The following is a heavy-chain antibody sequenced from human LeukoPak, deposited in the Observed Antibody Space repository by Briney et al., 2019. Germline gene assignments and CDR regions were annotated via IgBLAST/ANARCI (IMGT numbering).Heavy chain of an antibody. CDR1: GFTFSSYW. J-gene: IGHJ4*02. CDR2: ISSSSSTI. D-gene: IGHD3-22*01. Sequence: GGSLRLSCTASGFTFSSYWMNWVRQAPGKGLEWVSYISSSSSTIYYADSVKGRFTISRDNAKNSLYLQMNSLRAEDTAVYYCAKDDYYDSSGYYSFDYWGQGTLVTVSS. CDR3: AKDDYYDSSGYYSFDY. V-gene: IGHV3-48*04.